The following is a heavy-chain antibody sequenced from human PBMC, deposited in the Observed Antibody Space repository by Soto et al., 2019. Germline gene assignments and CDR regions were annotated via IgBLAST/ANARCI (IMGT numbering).Heavy chain of an antibody. V-gene: IGHV3-30*18. CDR3: AKDTYYHDSSGYYTFDY. Sequence: PGGSLRLSCAASGFTVSSNCMSWVRQAPGKGLEWVAAISYDGSNKFYVDPVKGRFTISRDNSKNTVDLQMNSLRVEDTAVFYCAKDTYYHDSSGYYTFDYWGQGTLVTVSS. D-gene: IGHD3-22*01. CDR1: GFTVSSNC. J-gene: IGHJ4*02. CDR2: ISYDGSNK.